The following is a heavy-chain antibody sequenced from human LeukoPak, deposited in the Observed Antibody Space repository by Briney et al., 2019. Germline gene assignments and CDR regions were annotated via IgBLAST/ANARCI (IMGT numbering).Heavy chain of an antibody. V-gene: IGHV4-59*12. J-gene: IGHJ3*02. Sequence: SETLSLTCTVSGGSISSYYWSWIRQPPGKGLEWIGYIYSTGSTNYNPSLKSRVTISVDTSKNQFSLKLSSVTAADTAVYYCASSERWLQKLDAFDIWGQGTMVTVSS. CDR1: GGSISSYY. CDR3: ASSERWLQKLDAFDI. D-gene: IGHD5-24*01. CDR2: IYSTGST.